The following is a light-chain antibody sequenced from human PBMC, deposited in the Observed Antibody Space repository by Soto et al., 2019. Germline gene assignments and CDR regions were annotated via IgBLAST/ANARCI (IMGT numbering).Light chain of an antibody. CDR1: QGISRW. Sequence: EIQMTQSPSTLSASVGDRVTISCRASQGISRWLAWYQQKPGKAPKLLMYDASTLESAVPSRFSGSGSGTEFTLTISSLQHDDFATYYCQQNNSYPVTFGGGTRVEVK. V-gene: IGKV1-5*01. CDR2: DAS. J-gene: IGKJ4*01. CDR3: QQNNSYPVT.